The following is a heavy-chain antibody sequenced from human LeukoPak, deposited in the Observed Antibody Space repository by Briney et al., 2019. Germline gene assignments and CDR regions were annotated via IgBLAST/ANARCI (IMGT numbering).Heavy chain of an antibody. CDR3: ARDLPADTRQYYDFWSGYHRSPLRHTYYGMDV. D-gene: IGHD3-3*01. CDR1: GYTFTSYG. Sequence: ASVKVSCKASGYTFTSYGISWVRQAPGQGLEWMGWISAYNGNTNYAQKLQGRVTMTTDTSTSTAYMELRSLRSDDTAVYYCARDLPADTRQYYDFWSGYHRSPLRHTYYGMDVWGQGTTVTVSS. CDR2: ISAYNGNT. V-gene: IGHV1-18*01. J-gene: IGHJ6*02.